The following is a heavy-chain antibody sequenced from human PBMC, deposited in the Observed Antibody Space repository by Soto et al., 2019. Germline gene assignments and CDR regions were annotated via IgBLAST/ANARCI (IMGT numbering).Heavy chain of an antibody. D-gene: IGHD3-9*01. CDR1: GYTLTELS. Sequence: ASVKVSCKVSGYTLTELSMHWVRQAPGKGLEWMGGFDPEDGETIYAQKFQGRVTMTEDTSTDTAYMELSSLRSEDTAVYYCATDHADILTGYGGVYYYYGMDVWGQGTTVTVSS. CDR2: FDPEDGET. CDR3: ATDHADILTGYGGVYYYYGMDV. V-gene: IGHV1-24*01. J-gene: IGHJ6*02.